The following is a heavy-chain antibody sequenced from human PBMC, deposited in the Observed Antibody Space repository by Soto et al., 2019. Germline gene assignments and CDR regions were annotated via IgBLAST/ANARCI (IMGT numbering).Heavy chain of an antibody. CDR1: GGTFSSYA. Sequence: QVQLVQSGAEVKKPGSSVKVSCKASGGTFSSYAISWVRQAPGQGLEWMGGIIPIFGTANYAQKFQGRVTITADESTSTAYMELSSLRAEDTAVYYCARDPAQYCSSPSCPHRGGMDVWGQGTTVTVSS. CDR2: IIPIFGTA. J-gene: IGHJ6*02. V-gene: IGHV1-69*01. CDR3: ARDPAQYCSSPSCPHRGGMDV. D-gene: IGHD2-2*01.